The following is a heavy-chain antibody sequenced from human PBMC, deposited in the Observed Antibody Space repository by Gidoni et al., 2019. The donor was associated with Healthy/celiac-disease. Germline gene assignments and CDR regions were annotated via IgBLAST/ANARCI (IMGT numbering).Heavy chain of an antibody. CDR2: INPSGGST. J-gene: IGHJ3*02. V-gene: IGHV1-46*01. Sequence: QVPLVQLGPEVKKPGPSVKVSCKASGSPLPSYYMHWVRQAPGQGLEWMRLINPSGGSTSYAQKFQGRVTMTRDTSTSTVYMELSSLRSEDTAVYYCARDRATDYDDKNAFDIWGQGTMVTVSS. CDR1: GSPLPSYY. CDR3: ARDRATDYDDKNAFDI. D-gene: IGHD3-22*01.